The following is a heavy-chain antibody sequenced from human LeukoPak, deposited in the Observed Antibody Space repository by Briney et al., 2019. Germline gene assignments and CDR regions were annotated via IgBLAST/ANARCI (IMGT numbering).Heavy chain of an antibody. J-gene: IGHJ6*03. Sequence: ASVKVSCKASGGTFSSYAISWVRQAPGQGLEWMGGIIPIFGTANYAQKFQGRVTITTDESTSTAYMELSSLRSEDTAVYYCARGDMVRGVHYDYYYYMDVWGKGTTVTVSS. CDR1: GGTFSSYA. CDR3: ARGDMVRGVHYDYYYYMDV. CDR2: IIPIFGTA. V-gene: IGHV1-69*05. D-gene: IGHD3-10*01.